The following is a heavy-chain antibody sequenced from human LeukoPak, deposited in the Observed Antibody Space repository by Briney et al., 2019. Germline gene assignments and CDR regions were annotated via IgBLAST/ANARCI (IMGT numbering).Heavy chain of an antibody. V-gene: IGHV1-2*02. Sequence: ASVKVSCKASGYTFSDHHILWVRQAPGQGLEWMGWIHPNGHDTKYAQKFQGRMTMTTDTSICTAYMELNRVTSDDTAVYYCSGHYGPGPVRGRGTLITASS. J-gene: IGHJ4*02. CDR1: GYTFSDHH. D-gene: IGHD3-10*01. CDR3: SGHYGPGPV. CDR2: IHPNGHDT.